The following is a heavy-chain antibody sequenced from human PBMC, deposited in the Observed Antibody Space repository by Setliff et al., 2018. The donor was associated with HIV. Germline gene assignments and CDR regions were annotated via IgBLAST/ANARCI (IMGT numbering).Heavy chain of an antibody. CDR1: GASITSHN. J-gene: IGHJ6*03. D-gene: IGHD2-21*02. V-gene: IGHV4-4*07. CDR3: TRDLWGDDYYYNNMDV. Sequence: PSETLSLTCSVSGASITSHNWGWIRQAAGKGLEWIGRIYTRGNTNYNPSLRSRVTMSVDTSKNQFSLKVTSVTAADTAVYYCTRDLWGDDYYYNNMDVWGKGTTVSVSS. CDR2: IYTRGNT.